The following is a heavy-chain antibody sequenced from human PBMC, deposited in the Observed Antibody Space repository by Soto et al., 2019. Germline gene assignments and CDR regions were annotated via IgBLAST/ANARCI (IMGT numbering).Heavy chain of an antibody. Sequence: AGGSLRLSCAASGFTFTRYSMNWVRQAPGKGLEWVSSISSTTNYIYYADSMKGRFTVSRDNAKNSVYLEMNSLSAEDTAVYYCARESEGLTSNFDYWGQGTLVTVSS. CDR3: ARESEGLTSNFDY. V-gene: IGHV3-21*01. J-gene: IGHJ4*02. CDR1: GFTFTRYS. CDR2: ISSTTNYI.